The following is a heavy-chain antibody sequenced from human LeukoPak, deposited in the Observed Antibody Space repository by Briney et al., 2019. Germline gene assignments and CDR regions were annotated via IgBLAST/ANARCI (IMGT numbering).Heavy chain of an antibody. CDR2: ISGSGGST. CDR1: GFTFSSYA. V-gene: IGHV3-23*01. J-gene: IGHJ4*02. CDR3: AKVDTAMVAPSLFDY. Sequence: AGGSLRLFCAAPGFTFSSYAMSWVRQAPGKGLEWVSAISGSGGSTYYADSVKGRFTISRDNSKNTLYLQMNSLRAEDTAVYYCAKVDTAMVAPSLFDYWGQGTLVTVSS. D-gene: IGHD5-18*01.